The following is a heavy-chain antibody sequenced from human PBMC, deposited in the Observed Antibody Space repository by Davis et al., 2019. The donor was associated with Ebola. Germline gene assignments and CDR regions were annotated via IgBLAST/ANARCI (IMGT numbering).Heavy chain of an antibody. CDR1: GFTFSSYA. Sequence: GESLKISCVASGFTFSSYAMNWVRQAPGKGLEWVSGISGSGSTTYYADSVKGRFTISRDNSKNTLYLQMNSLRPEDTAVYYCARDSDDYSFDYWGQGTLVTVSS. D-gene: IGHD4-11*01. V-gene: IGHV3-23*01. J-gene: IGHJ4*02. CDR3: ARDSDDYSFDY. CDR2: ISGSGSTT.